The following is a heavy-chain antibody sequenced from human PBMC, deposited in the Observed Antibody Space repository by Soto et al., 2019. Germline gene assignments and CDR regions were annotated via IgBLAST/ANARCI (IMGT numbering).Heavy chain of an antibody. CDR2: IIPILGIA. Sequence: QVQLVQSGAEVKKPGSSVKVSCKASGGTFSSYTISWVRQAPGQGPEWMGRIIPILGIANYAQKFQGRVTITADKSTSTAYMELSSLRSEDTAVYYCARDITGTIDWFDPWGQGTLVTVSS. CDR1: GGTFSSYT. J-gene: IGHJ5*02. D-gene: IGHD1-7*01. CDR3: ARDITGTIDWFDP. V-gene: IGHV1-69*08.